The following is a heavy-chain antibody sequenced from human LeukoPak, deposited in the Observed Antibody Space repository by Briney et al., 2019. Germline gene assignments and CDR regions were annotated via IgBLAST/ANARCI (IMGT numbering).Heavy chain of an antibody. V-gene: IGHV3-48*01. CDR3: ARESLRDAFDI. J-gene: IGHJ3*02. CDR2: ISSSSSTI. Sequence: PGGSLRLSCAASGFTFSSYSMNWVRQAPGKGLEWVSYISSSSSTIYYADSVKGRFTISRDNAKNPLYLQMNSLRAEDTAVYYCARESLRDAFDIWGQGTMVTVSS. CDR1: GFTFSSYS.